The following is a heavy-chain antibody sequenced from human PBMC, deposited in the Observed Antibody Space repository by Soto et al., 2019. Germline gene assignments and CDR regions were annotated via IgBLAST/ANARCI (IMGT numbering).Heavy chain of an antibody. J-gene: IGHJ4*02. V-gene: IGHV4-59*01. CDR1: GGSISSYY. CDR3: ARRGYSSGWYYFDY. D-gene: IGHD6-19*01. CDR2: ILYSGST. Sequence: SETLSLTCSVSGGSISSYYWSWIRQPPGKGLEWIGYILYSGSTNYSPSLKSRVTISVDTSKNQFSLKLTSVTAADTAVYYCARRGYSSGWYYFDYWGQGTLVTVSS.